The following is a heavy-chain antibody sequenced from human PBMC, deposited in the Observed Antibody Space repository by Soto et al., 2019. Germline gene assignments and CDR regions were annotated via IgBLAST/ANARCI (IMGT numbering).Heavy chain of an antibody. V-gene: IGHV3-23*01. J-gene: IGHJ4*02. D-gene: IGHD3-22*01. CDR1: GFTFISYA. CDR2: ISGSGGST. Sequence: PGGSLRLSCGASGFTFISYAMSWVRQAPGKGLEWVSAISGSGGSTYYADSVKGRFTISRDNSKNTLYLQMNSLRAEDTAVYYCAKDSPYDSSGYYLHYFDYWGQGTLVTVSS. CDR3: AKDSPYDSSGYYLHYFDY.